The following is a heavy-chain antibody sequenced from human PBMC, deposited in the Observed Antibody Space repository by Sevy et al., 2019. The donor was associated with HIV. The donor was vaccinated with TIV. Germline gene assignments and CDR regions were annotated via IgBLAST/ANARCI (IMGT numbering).Heavy chain of an antibody. J-gene: IGHJ4*02. D-gene: IGHD3-10*01. V-gene: IGHV3-21*05. CDR1: GFTFSAYS. CDR2: ISTGTDHI. Sequence: GRSLRLSCTASGFTFSAYSVNWVRQAPGKGLEWLSYISTGTDHIYYADSAKGRFTISRDDAKKSVYLEMKSLRDQDTALYYCVRRGVDAYNVYFDLWGQGTLVTVSS. CDR3: VRRGVDAYNVYFDL.